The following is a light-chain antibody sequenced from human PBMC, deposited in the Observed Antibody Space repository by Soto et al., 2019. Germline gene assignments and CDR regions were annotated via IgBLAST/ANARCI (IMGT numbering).Light chain of an antibody. CDR2: GSS. V-gene: IGKV3-20*01. Sequence: EIVLTQSLGTLSLSPGERATLSCRASQSVSSSYLAWYQQKPGQAPRLLIYGSSTRATGIPDRFSGSGSGTDFPLTISRLEPEDFAVYYCLQYGVSPPFTFGPGTKVDIK. J-gene: IGKJ3*01. CDR1: QSVSSSY. CDR3: LQYGVSPPFT.